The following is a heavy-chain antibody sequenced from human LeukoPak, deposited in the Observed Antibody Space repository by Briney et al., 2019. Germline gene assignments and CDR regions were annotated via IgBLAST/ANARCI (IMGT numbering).Heavy chain of an antibody. CDR3: ASVGRYCSGGSCYVGAFGF. D-gene: IGHD2-15*01. CDR1: GFTFSSYS. J-gene: IGHJ3*01. V-gene: IGHV3-48*01. Sequence: PGGSLRLSCAASGFTFSSYSMNWVRQAPGKGLEWVSYTGSSSSTINYADSVKGRFTISRDNAKNTLYLQMNSLRAEDTAVYYCASVGRYCSGGSCYVGAFGFWGQGTMVTVSS. CDR2: TGSSSSTI.